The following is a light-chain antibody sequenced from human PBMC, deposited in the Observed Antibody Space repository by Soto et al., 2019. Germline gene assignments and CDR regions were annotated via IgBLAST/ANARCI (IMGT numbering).Light chain of an antibody. Sequence: EIVLTQSPATLSLSPGERATLSCRASRSVSDYLAWYQQKPGQSPRLLIYGASNRATGIPARFSGSGSGTDFTLTISTLEPEDFAVYYCQQRSSWPLTFGGGTKVDIK. CDR2: GAS. J-gene: IGKJ4*01. CDR3: QQRSSWPLT. V-gene: IGKV3-11*01. CDR1: RSVSDY.